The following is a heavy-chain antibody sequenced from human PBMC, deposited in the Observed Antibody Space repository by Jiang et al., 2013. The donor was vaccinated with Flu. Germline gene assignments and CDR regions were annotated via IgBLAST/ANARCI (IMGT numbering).Heavy chain of an antibody. V-gene: IGHV3-13*04. CDR3: VREGQVSGSYYGPFDY. Sequence: VQLVESGGDFVQPGGSLRLSCVPSGLSVSNSDMHWVRQAPGEGLEWVSALGIGGDTYYAGSVKGRFTISRDNAKNSLYLQMNSLRAGDTAVYFCVREGQVSGSYYGPFDYWGQGTLVTVSS. J-gene: IGHJ4*02. CDR2: LGIGGDT. D-gene: IGHD3-10*01. CDR1: GLSVSNSD.